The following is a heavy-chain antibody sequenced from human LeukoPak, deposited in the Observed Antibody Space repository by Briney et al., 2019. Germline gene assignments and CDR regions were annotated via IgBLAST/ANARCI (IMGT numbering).Heavy chain of an antibody. CDR3: ARLAHSGFYYYFDC. CDR1: GGSISSSSYY. V-gene: IGHV4-39*01. D-gene: IGHD3-22*01. J-gene: IGHJ4*02. CDR2: IYYSGST. Sequence: SETLSLTCTVSGGSISSSSYYWGWIRQPPGKGLEWIGSIYYSGSTYYNPSLKSRVTISVDTSKNQFSLKLSSVTAADTAVYYLARLAHSGFYYYFDCWGQGTLVTVSS.